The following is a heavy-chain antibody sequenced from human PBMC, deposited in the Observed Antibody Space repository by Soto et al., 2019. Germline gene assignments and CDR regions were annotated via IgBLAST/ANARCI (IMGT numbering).Heavy chain of an antibody. V-gene: IGHV4-59*11. Sequence: PSETLSLTFTFSGGSSSSHYWTWIRQPPGKRLEWIAYISYSGSTSYNPSLKSRVSISVDRSKNQFSLKLNSVTAADTAVYYCASQNYGDSDYWGLGTLVTVSS. CDR1: GGSSSSHY. CDR2: ISYSGST. CDR3: ASQNYGDSDY. D-gene: IGHD4-17*01. J-gene: IGHJ4*02.